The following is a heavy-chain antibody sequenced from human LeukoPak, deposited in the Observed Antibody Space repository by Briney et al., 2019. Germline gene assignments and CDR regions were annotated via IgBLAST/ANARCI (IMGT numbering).Heavy chain of an antibody. V-gene: IGHV3-48*03. D-gene: IGHD6-13*01. J-gene: IGHJ6*02. CDR3: ARDKRSSWSSYYYYGMDV. CDR2: ISSSGSTI. Sequence: PGGSLRLSCAASGFTFSSYEMNWVRQAPGKGLEWVSYISSSGSTIYYADSVKGRFTISRDNAKNSLYLQMNSLRAEDTAVYYCARDKRSSWSSYYYYGMDVWGQGTTVTVSS. CDR1: GFTFSSYE.